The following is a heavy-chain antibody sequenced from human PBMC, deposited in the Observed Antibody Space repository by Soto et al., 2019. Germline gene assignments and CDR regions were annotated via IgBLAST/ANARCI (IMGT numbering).Heavy chain of an antibody. Sequence: EVQLVESGGGLVQPGGSLRLSCAASGFIFSAYWMTWVRQAPGKGLEWVANINPDGSEKYYVDSVKGRFTISRDNVKNSLFLQVNNLRAADTALSYCVRARIDVWGRGTLVTVSS. V-gene: IGHV3-7*01. J-gene: IGHJ2*01. CDR2: INPDGSEK. CDR1: GFIFSAYW. CDR3: VRARIDV.